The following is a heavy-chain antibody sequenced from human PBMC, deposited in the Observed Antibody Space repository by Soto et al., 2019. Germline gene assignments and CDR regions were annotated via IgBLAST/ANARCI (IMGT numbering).Heavy chain of an antibody. D-gene: IGHD6-6*01. V-gene: IGHV3-48*03. CDR3: ARSIEARRGYFDY. CDR1: GFTFSSYE. J-gene: IGHJ4*02. CDR2: ISSSGSTI. Sequence: GGSLRLSCAASGFTFSSYEMNWVRQAPGKGLEWVSYISSSGSTIYYADSVKGRFTISRDNAKNSLYLQMNSLRAEDMAVYSCARSIEARRGYFDYWGQGTLVTVSS.